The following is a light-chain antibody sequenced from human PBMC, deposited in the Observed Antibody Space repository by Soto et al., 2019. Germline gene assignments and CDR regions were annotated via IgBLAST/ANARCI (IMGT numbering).Light chain of an antibody. J-gene: IGKJ5*01. V-gene: IGKV3-11*01. CDR3: KQRNDWPRNS. Sequence: DIVLTQSPDTLSLSPGERDTLXCRASQSIANYVGWSHQRPGKAPRLVICGSSNRATDIQARLSGSGSGKDFTLNISSVEAEDFGVYYCKQRNDWPRNSFGQGTRLEIK. CDR2: GSS. CDR1: QSIANY.